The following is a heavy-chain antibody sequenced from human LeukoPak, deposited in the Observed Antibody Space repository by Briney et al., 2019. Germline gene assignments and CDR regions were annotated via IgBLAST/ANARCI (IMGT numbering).Heavy chain of an antibody. CDR2: IYYSGST. J-gene: IGHJ4*02. D-gene: IGHD3-10*01. Sequence: SETLSLTCAVYGGSFSGYYWGWIRQPPGKGLEWIGSIYYSGSTYYNPSLKSRVTISVDTSKNQFSLKLSSVTAADTAVYYCARDPRLWFGAARFDYWGQGTLVTVSS. CDR1: GGSFSGYY. V-gene: IGHV4-34*01. CDR3: ARDPRLWFGAARFDY.